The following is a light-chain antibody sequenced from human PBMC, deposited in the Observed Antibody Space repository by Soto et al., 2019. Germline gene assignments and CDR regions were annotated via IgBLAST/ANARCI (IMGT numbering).Light chain of an antibody. CDR3: QQRYTWPLT. V-gene: IGKV3-11*01. CDR1: QSVSSV. CDR2: DAS. Sequence: EIVLTQSPSTLSFSPGERATLSGIASQSVSSVIHWYQQKRGQAPSLLIYDASNRATVIPTRFSGGGSGPEFHLTISSLEPEDFAFYYCQQRYTWPLTFCGGTNAEIK. J-gene: IGKJ4*01.